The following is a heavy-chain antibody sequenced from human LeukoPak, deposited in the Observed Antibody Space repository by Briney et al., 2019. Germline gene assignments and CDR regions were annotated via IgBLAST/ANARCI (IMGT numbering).Heavy chain of an antibody. CDR1: GYSISSGYY. D-gene: IGHD6-19*01. J-gene: IGHJ4*02. Sequence: PSETLSLTCTVSGYSISSGYYWGWIRQPPGKGLEWIGSIYHSGSTYYNPSLKSRVTISVDTSKNQFSLKLSSVTAADTAVYYRAGIAVAGIGSFDYWGQGTLVTVSS. V-gene: IGHV4-38-2*02. CDR3: AGIAVAGIGSFDY. CDR2: IYHSGST.